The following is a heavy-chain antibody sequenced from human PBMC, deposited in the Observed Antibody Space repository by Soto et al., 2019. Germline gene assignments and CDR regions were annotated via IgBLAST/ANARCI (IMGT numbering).Heavy chain of an antibody. V-gene: IGHV3-30*18. CDR3: AKDYLGSSWTFDS. Sequence: QVQVVGSGGGVVQPGRSLRLSCAASGFTFSSYGMHWVRQAPGKGLEWVAVVSLDGRNKYYADSVKGRFTISRDNSKNTLYLQMNSLRTEDTAVYYCAKDYLGSSWTFDSWGQGTLVTVSS. D-gene: IGHD6-13*01. CDR2: VSLDGRNK. J-gene: IGHJ4*02. CDR1: GFTFSSYG.